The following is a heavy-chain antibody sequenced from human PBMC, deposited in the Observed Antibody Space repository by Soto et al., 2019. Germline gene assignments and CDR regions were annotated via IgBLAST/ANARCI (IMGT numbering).Heavy chain of an antibody. D-gene: IGHD6-19*01. Sequence: KPSETLSLTCTVSGHSLSSGGYYWSWIRQHPGKGLEWVGYIYFTGTTLYNPSLKSRLAISVDTSKNQFSLKLTSVTAADTAVYYCERDWGSSGWHNWGQGVLVTVSS. J-gene: IGHJ4*02. CDR3: ERDWGSSGWHN. V-gene: IGHV4-31*03. CDR2: IYFTGTT. CDR1: GHSLSSGGYY.